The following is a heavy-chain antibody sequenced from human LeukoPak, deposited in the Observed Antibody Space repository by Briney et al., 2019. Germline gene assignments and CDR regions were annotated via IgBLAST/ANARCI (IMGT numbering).Heavy chain of an antibody. CDR1: GFTFSSYE. J-gene: IGHJ4*02. CDR2: ISSSGTYI. D-gene: IGHD1-26*01. CDR3: ARGRGVVATTTQGD. V-gene: IGHV3-48*03. Sequence: GGSLRLSCAVSGFTFSSYEMTGVRQAPGKGLEGVSYISSSGTYIYYADSVKGRFTISRDNAKNSLYLQMNSLRAEDTGVYYCARGRGVVATTTQGDWGQGTLVTVSS.